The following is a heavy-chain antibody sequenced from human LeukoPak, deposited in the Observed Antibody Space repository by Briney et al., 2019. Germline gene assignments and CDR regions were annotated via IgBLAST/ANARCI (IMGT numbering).Heavy chain of an antibody. V-gene: IGHV3-9*01. CDR3: AKGRHYYDSSGSPFDY. D-gene: IGHD3-22*01. Sequence: LPGRSLRLSCAASGFTFDDYAMHWVRQAPGKGLEWVSGISWNSGSIGYADSVKGRFTISRDNAKNSLYLQMNSLRAEDTALYYCAKGRHYYDSSGSPFDYWGQGTLVTVSS. CDR1: GFTFDDYA. CDR2: ISWNSGSI. J-gene: IGHJ4*02.